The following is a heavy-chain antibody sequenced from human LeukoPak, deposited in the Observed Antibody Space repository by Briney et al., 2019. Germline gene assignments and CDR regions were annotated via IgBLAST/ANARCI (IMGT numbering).Heavy chain of an antibody. D-gene: IGHD6-13*01. CDR3: ARVGSSGEFDL. CDR1: GYTLSDYG. J-gene: IGHJ5*02. CDR2: ISGFNGKT. V-gene: IGHV1-18*01. Sequence: GASVRVSCKSSGYTLSDYGFTWVRQAPGQGLEWMGWISGFNGKTNYAVRVQDRLTLTTDTSTNTTTLDLRGLRPDDTAMYYCARVGSSGEFDLWGQRTLLTVSS.